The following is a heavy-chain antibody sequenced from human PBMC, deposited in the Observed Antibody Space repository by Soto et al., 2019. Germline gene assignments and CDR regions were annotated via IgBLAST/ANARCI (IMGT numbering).Heavy chain of an antibody. Sequence: ASVKVSCKASGYTFTRYGISWVRQAPGQGLEWMGWISAYNGNTNYAQKLQGRVTMTTDTSTSTAYMELRSLRSDDTAVYYCARVPHLGWLALYYFDYWGQGTLVTVSS. CDR1: GYTFTRYG. CDR2: ISAYNGNT. J-gene: IGHJ4*02. CDR3: ARVPHLGWLALYYFDY. V-gene: IGHV1-18*04. D-gene: IGHD6-19*01.